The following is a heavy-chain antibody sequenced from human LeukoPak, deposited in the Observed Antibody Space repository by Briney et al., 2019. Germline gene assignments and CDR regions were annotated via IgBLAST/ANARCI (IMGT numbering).Heavy chain of an antibody. V-gene: IGHV3-53*01. CDR1: GFTVSSNY. D-gene: IGHD5-12*01. CDR3: ARDQVATIGSPYYYYMDV. Sequence: PGGPLRLSCAASGFTVSSNYMSWVRQAPGKGLEWVSVIYSGGSTYYADSVKGRFTISRDNSKNTLYLQMNSLRAEDTAVYYCARDQVATIGSPYYYYMDVWGKGTTVTVSS. CDR2: IYSGGST. J-gene: IGHJ6*03.